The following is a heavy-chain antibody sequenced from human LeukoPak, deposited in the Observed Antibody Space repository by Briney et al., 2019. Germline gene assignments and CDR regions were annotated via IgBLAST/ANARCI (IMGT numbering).Heavy chain of an antibody. J-gene: IGHJ6*03. V-gene: IGHV4-34*01. D-gene: IGHD3-22*01. Sequence: SETLSLTCAVYGGSFSGYYWTWIRQTPGKGLEWIGEMNPSGSTNYNPSLKSRVTISVDTSKNQFSLKLSSVSAADTAVYYCARGRQDVTMIVVVMTAVSYYLDVWGKGTTVTVS. CDR2: MNPSGST. CDR1: GGSFSGYY. CDR3: ARGRQDVTMIVVVMTAVSYYLDV.